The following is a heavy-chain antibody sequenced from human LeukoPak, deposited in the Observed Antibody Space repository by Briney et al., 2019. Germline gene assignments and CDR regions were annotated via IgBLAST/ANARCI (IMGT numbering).Heavy chain of an antibody. D-gene: IGHD3-22*01. CDR2: ISSSSIYI. V-gene: IGHV3-21*04. Sequence: GGSLRLSCAASGFIFSIYSMNWVRQAPGKGLEWVSSISSSSIYIYYADSVKGRFTISRDNSKNTLYLQLNSLRAEDTAVYYCAKAYGSNGYFQLPIDCWGQGTLVTVSS. CDR3: AKAYGSNGYFQLPIDC. CDR1: GFIFSIYS. J-gene: IGHJ4*02.